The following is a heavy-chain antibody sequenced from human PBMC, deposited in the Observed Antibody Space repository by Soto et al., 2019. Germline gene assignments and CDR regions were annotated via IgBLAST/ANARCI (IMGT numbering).Heavy chain of an antibody. J-gene: IGHJ6*03. CDR2: MNPNSGNT. D-gene: IGHD3-3*01. CDR1: GYTFTSYD. Sequence: QVQLVQSGAEVKKPGASVKVSCKASGYTFTSYDINWVRQATGQGLEWMGWMNPNSGNTGYAQKFQGRVTLTRNNSISTAYMELSSLRSEDTAVYYCARGLRATPITIFGVVTRYYSYYMDVWGKGTTVTVSS. V-gene: IGHV1-8*01. CDR3: ARGLRATPITIFGVVTRYYSYYMDV.